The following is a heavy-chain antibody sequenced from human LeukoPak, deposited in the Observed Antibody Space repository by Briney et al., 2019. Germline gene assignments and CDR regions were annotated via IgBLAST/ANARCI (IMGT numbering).Heavy chain of an antibody. CDR2: TFTSGGT. V-gene: IGHV4-4*09. Sequence: PSETLSLTCTVSGGSMSPYYWSWIRQTPGKGLEWIGYTFTSGGTNYNPSLKSRVTISVDTSKNQFSLKLSSVTAADTAVYYCARDHVTDAFDIWGQGTMVTVSS. D-gene: IGHD1-14*01. CDR1: GGSMSPYY. CDR3: ARDHVTDAFDI. J-gene: IGHJ3*02.